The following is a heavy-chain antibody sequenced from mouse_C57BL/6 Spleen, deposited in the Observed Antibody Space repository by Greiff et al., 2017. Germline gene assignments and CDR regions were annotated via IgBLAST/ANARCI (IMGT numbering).Heavy chain of an antibody. CDR2: IDPSGSYT. Sequence: QVQLQQPGAELVKPGASVKLSCKASGYTFTSYWMQWVKQRPGQGLEWIGEIDPSGSYTNYNQKFKGKATLTVDTSSSTAYMHRSSLTSEDSAVXYCARLDPVYYFDYWGQGTTLTVSS. CDR3: ARLDPVYYFDY. J-gene: IGHJ2*01. V-gene: IGHV1-50*01. CDR1: GYTFTSYW.